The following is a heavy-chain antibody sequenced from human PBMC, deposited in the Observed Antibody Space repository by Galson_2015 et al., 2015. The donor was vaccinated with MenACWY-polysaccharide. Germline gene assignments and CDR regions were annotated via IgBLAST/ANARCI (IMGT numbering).Heavy chain of an antibody. CDR1: GFTFVSYA. CDR2: TSGSGGST. V-gene: IGHV3-23*01. Sequence: SLRLSCAASGFTFVSYAMSWVRQAPGKGLEWVSVTSGSGGSTYYADSVKGRFTISRDNSKSTLYLEMNSLRAEDTAKYYCAKSCSEYYPRSRCIDYWGQGTLVTVSS. CDR3: AKSCSEYYPRSRCIDY. D-gene: IGHD2-15*01. J-gene: IGHJ4*02.